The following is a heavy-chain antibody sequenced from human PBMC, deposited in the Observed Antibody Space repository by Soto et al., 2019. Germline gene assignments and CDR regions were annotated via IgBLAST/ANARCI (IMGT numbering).Heavy chain of an antibody. CDR2: INPNTGGT. Sequence: ASVKVSCKASGYTFTNYYIHWVRQAPGQGLEWMGWINPNTGGTNYAQNLHGRVTMTRDTSISTAYLELSRLRSDDTAVYYCARLALAAVPIWFDPWGQGTLVTVSS. CDR3: ARLALAAVPIWFDP. V-gene: IGHV1-2*02. CDR1: GYTFTNYY. J-gene: IGHJ5*02. D-gene: IGHD6-19*01.